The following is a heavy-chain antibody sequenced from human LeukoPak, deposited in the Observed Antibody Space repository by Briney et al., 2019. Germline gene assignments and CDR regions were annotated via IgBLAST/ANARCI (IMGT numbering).Heavy chain of an antibody. Sequence: SETLSLTCTVSGGSISSSSYYWGGIRQPPGKGLGGIGSIYYSGSTYYNPSLKSRVTISVDTSKNQFSLKLSSVTAADTAVYYCAALGVDTAMYYMDVWGKGTTVTVSS. V-gene: IGHV4-39*01. CDR1: GGSISSSSYY. D-gene: IGHD5-18*01. J-gene: IGHJ6*03. CDR3: AALGVDTAMYYMDV. CDR2: IYYSGST.